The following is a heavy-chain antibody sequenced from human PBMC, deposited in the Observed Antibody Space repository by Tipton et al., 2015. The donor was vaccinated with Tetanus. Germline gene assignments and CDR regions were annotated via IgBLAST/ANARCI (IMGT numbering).Heavy chain of an antibody. V-gene: IGHV4-39*01. D-gene: IGHD3-22*01. CDR3: ARHKGGYLTPFDY. CDR2: IYERGDT. J-gene: IGHJ4*02. Sequence: TLSLTCTVSGASIRGGTFYWGWIRQPPGKGLEGIGSIYERGDTYYIPSLKTRVTKSVDTSTKQFSLNLHSMAAADTGVYYCARHKGGYLTPFDYWGQGKLVTVSS. CDR1: GASIRGGTFY.